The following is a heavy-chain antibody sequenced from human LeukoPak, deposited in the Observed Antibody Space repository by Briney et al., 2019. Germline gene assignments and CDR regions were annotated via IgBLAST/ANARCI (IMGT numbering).Heavy chain of an antibody. CDR1: GYTSTSYD. Sequence: ASVKVSCKASGYTSTSYDINWVRQATGQGLEWMGWMNPNSGNTGYAQKFQGRVTMTRNTSISTAYMELSSLRSEDTAVYYCARTLPKTGTTFYYYYYMDVWGKGTTVTVSS. CDR3: ARTLPKTGTTFYYYYYMDV. D-gene: IGHD1-7*01. J-gene: IGHJ6*03. V-gene: IGHV1-8*01. CDR2: MNPNSGNT.